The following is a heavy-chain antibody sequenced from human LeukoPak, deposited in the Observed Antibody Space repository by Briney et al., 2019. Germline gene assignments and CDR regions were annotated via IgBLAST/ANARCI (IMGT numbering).Heavy chain of an antibody. CDR1: GFTFSRHG. CDR3: ARDRAWNYFDY. V-gene: IGHV3-30*03. Sequence: PGGSLRLSCAPSGFTFSRHGMHWVRQAPGKGLEWAAIISNDGSRKYYAHSVEGRFTISRDNSKSTLYLQMDSLRAEDTAVYYCARDRAWNYFDYWGQGTLVTVSS. D-gene: IGHD3-3*01. J-gene: IGHJ4*02. CDR2: ISNDGSRK.